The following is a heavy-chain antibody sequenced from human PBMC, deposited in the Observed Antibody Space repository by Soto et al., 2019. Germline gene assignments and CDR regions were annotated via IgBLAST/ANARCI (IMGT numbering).Heavy chain of an antibody. CDR3: AKDEGQEYFDY. CDR2: MSGSGGST. Sequence: EVQLLESGGGLVQPGGSLRLSCAASGFTFSSYAMSWVRQAPGKGLEWVSAMSGSGGSTSYADSVKGRFTISRDNSKNTLYLQMNSLRAEDTDVYCCAKDEGQEYFDYGGQGTLVTVSS. V-gene: IGHV3-23*01. J-gene: IGHJ4*02. CDR1: GFTFSSYA.